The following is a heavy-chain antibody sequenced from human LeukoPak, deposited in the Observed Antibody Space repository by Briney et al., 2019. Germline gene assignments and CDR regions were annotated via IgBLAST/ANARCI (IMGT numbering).Heavy chain of an antibody. CDR3: ATYSSSNGRELQY. CDR2: ISSSSSYI. D-gene: IGHD2-2*01. CDR1: GFTFSSYS. J-gene: IGHJ1*01. V-gene: IGHV3-21*01. Sequence: GGSLRLSCAASGFTFSSYSMNWVRQAPGKGLEWVSSISSSSSYIYYADSVKSRFTISRDNAKNSLYLQMNSLRAEDTAVYYCATYSSSNGRELQYWGQGTLVTVSS.